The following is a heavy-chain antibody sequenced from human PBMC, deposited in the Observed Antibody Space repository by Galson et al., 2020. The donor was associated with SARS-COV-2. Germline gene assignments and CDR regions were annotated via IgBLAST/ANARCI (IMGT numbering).Heavy chain of an antibody. CDR1: GGSISSYY. CDR3: ARVSYCSGGTCYSDYFDY. V-gene: IGHV4-59*08. CDR2: IYYSGST. J-gene: IGHJ4*02. D-gene: IGHD2-15*01. Sequence: SETLSLTCTFSGGSISSYYWSWIRQPPGKGLEWIGYIYYSGSTIYNPYLKSRVTISVDTSKNQFSLKLNSVTAADTAVYYCARVSYCSGGTCYSDYFDYWGQGTLVTVSS.